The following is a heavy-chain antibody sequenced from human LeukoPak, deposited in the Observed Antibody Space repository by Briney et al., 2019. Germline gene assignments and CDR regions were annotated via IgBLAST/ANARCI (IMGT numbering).Heavy chain of an antibody. V-gene: IGHV3-74*01. CDR1: GFTFSTYG. J-gene: IGHJ6*02. D-gene: IGHD6-6*01. CDR3: ASLCIAARCYYYYGMDV. Sequence: GGSLRLSCAASGFTFSTYGMHWVRQAPGKGLVWVSRINSDGSSTSYADSVKGRFTISRDNAKNTLYLQMNSLRAEDTAVYYCASLCIAARCYYYYGMDVWGQGTTVTVSS. CDR2: INSDGSST.